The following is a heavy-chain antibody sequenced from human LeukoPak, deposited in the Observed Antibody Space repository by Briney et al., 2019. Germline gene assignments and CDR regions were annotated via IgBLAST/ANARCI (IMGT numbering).Heavy chain of an antibody. CDR3: ARDYGVVVPAAMKDAFDI. V-gene: IGHV3-74*01. J-gene: IGHJ3*02. CDR2: INTDGSGT. D-gene: IGHD2-2*01. Sequence: GGSLRLSCAASGFTFSSHWMHWVRQAPGKGLVWVSRINTDGSGTDYADSVKGRFTISRDNAKNTLYLQMNSLRAEDTAVYYCARDYGVVVPAAMKDAFDIWGQGTMVTVSS. CDR1: GFTFSSHW.